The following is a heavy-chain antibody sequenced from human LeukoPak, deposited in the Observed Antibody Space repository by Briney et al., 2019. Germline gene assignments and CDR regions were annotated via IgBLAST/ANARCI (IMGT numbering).Heavy chain of an antibody. CDR3: ARAPLDEYGMDV. Sequence: ASVKLTCKASAYTFTGYNMHWVRHAPGQGLEWMGWINPNSGGTNNAQKFQGWVTMTRDTSISTAYMELSRLRSDDTAVYYCARAPLDEYGMDVWGQGTTVTVSS. V-gene: IGHV1-2*04. J-gene: IGHJ6*02. D-gene: IGHD3/OR15-3a*01. CDR1: AYTFTGYN. CDR2: INPNSGGT.